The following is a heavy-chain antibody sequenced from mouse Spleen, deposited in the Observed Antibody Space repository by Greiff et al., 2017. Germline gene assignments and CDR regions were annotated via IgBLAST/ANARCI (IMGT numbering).Heavy chain of an antibody. CDR1: GYTFTSYW. J-gene: IGHJ2*01. CDR2: IDPSDSYT. CDR3: ARGETVYYFDY. Sequence: QLQQPGAELVKPGASVKLSRKASGYTFTSYWMQWGKQRPGQGREWIGEIDPSDSYTNYNQKFKGKATLTVDTSSSTAYMQLSSLTSEDSAVYYCARGETVYYFDYWGQGTTLTVSS. V-gene: IGHV1-50*01.